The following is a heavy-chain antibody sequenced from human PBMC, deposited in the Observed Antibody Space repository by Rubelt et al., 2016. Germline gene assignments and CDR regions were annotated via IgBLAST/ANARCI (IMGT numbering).Heavy chain of an antibody. CDR2: IRSKANNYAT. Sequence: FSDSAMHWVRQASGKGLEWVGYIRSKANNYATVYGASVKGRFTISRDDSKNTAYLQMSSLRAEDTAVYYCAKDPIAGAVAGRGGDYWGQGTLVTVSS. D-gene: IGHD6-19*01. J-gene: IGHJ4*02. CDR3: AKDPIAGAVAGRGGDY. CDR1: FSDSA. V-gene: IGHV3-73*01.